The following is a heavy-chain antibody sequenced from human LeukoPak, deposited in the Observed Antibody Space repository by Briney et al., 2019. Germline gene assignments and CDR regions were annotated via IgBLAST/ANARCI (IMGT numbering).Heavy chain of an antibody. J-gene: IGHJ4*02. V-gene: IGHV4-31*03. CDR1: GGSISSGGYY. CDR2: IYYSGST. D-gene: IGHD3-10*01. Sequence: SETLSLTCTVSGGSISSGGYYWSWIRQHPGKGLEWIGYIYYSGSTYYNPSLKSRVAISVDTSKNQFSLKLSSVTAADTAIYCCAGSVTSRVVLDYWGQGTLVTVSS. CDR3: AGSVTSRVVLDY.